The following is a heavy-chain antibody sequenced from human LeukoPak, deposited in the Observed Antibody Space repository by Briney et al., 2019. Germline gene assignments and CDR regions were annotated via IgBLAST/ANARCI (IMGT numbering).Heavy chain of an antibody. J-gene: IGHJ4*02. CDR3: ARGGGYSGYDWAFGY. D-gene: IGHD5-12*01. V-gene: IGHV1-2*02. Sequence: ASVKVSCKASGHTFTGYYMHWVRQAPGQGLEWMGWINPNSGGTNYAQKFQGRVTMTRDTSISTAYMELGRLRSDDTAVYYCARGGGYSGYDWAFGYWGQGTLVTVSS. CDR2: INPNSGGT. CDR1: GHTFTGYY.